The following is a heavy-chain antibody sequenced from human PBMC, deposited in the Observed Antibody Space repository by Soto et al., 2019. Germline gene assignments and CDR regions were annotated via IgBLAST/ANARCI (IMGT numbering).Heavy chain of an antibody. CDR1: GFTFSSQE. CDR2: ITRDGGRT. CDR3: AKVSQTYYYDINDMDV. V-gene: IGHV3-23*01. Sequence: GGSLRLSCAASGFTFSSQEMTWVRQAPGKGLEWVSGITRDGGRTYYADSVKGRFTISRDNSQNTVYLQMNSLRAEDTAVYYCAKVSQTYYYDINDMDVWGQGTTVTVSS. J-gene: IGHJ6*02. D-gene: IGHD3-22*01.